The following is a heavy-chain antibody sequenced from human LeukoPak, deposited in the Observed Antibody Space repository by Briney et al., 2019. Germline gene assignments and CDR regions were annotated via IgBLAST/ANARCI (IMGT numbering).Heavy chain of an antibody. Sequence: GGSLRLSCAASGFTFDDYGMSWVRQAPGKGLEWVSGINWNGGSTGYADSVKGRFTISRDNAKTSLYLQMNSLRAEDTAVYYCARDLSGITGYTYGRGIDYWGQGTLVTVSS. CDR2: INWNGGST. D-gene: IGHD5-18*01. CDR1: GFTFDDYG. J-gene: IGHJ4*02. V-gene: IGHV3-20*04. CDR3: ARDLSGITGYTYGRGIDY.